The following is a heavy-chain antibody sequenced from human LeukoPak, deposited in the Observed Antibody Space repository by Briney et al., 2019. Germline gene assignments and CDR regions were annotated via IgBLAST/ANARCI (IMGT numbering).Heavy chain of an antibody. CDR3: ARYSEVYYYVDV. CDR1: GFTFSSYS. Sequence: GGSLRLSCEASGFTFSSYSMNWVRQAPGKGLEWVSSISTSSSYRHYEDSVKGRFTISRDDAERSVYLQMDNVRVEDTAVYFCARYSEVYYYVDVWGTGTTVTVSS. J-gene: IGHJ6*03. CDR2: ISTSSSYR. D-gene: IGHD2-21*01. V-gene: IGHV3-21*01.